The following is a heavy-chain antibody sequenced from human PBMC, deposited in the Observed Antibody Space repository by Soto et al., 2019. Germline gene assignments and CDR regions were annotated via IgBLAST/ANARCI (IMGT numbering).Heavy chain of an antibody. CDR3: ARDWGGTGTGRGAFGI. J-gene: IGHJ3*02. CDR1: GGSITHDNFY. D-gene: IGHD2-8*02. V-gene: IGHV4-31*03. Sequence: QVQLQESRQGLVKPSQTLSLTCTVSGGSITHDNFYWSYLRQRPGKGLEWLGYISYSGYAAYHPALQNRVIISVVPSKQQFSMILKSETAADTAAYYCARDWGGTGTGRGAFGIWGGGTLVAVAS. CDR2: ISYSGYA.